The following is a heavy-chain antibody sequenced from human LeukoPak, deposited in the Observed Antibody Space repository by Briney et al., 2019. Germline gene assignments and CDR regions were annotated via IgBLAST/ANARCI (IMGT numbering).Heavy chain of an antibody. Sequence: GASVKVSCKVSGYTLTELSMHWVRQAPGKGLEWMGGFDPEDGETIYAQKFQGRVTMTEDTSTDTAYMELRSLRSEDTAVYYCATALYGSGSYRLTPGYYYYGMDVWGQGTTVTVSS. CDR1: GYTLTELS. CDR2: FDPEDGET. CDR3: ATALYGSGSYRLTPGYYYYGMDV. J-gene: IGHJ6*02. V-gene: IGHV1-24*01. D-gene: IGHD3-10*01.